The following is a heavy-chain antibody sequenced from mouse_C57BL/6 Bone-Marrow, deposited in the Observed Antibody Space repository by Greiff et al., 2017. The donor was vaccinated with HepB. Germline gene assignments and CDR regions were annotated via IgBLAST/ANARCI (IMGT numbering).Heavy chain of an antibody. CDR3: ARERLYLYAMDY. J-gene: IGHJ4*01. CDR2: ISYDGSN. D-gene: IGHD5-1*01. Sequence: EVKLQESGPGLVKPSQSLSLTCSVPGYSITSGYYWNWIRQFPGNKLEWMGYISYDGSNNYNPTLKNRIPITRDTSKNQFFLKLNSVTTEDTATYYCARERLYLYAMDYWGQGTSVTVSA. CDR1: GYSITSGYY. V-gene: IGHV3-6*01.